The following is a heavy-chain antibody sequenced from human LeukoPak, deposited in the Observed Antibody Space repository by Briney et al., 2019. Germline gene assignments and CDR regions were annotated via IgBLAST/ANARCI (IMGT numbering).Heavy chain of an antibody. D-gene: IGHD2-15*01. CDR2: ISGSGGST. V-gene: IGHV3-23*01. J-gene: IGHJ4*02. CDR3: ARQLGYCSDGSCYFDS. Sequence: GGSLRLSCAASGFTFSNYAMSWVRQAPGRGLEWVSAISGSGGSTYYADSVKGRFTISRDNSQNTLHLQMNSLRAEDAAVYHCARQLGYCSDGSCYFDSWGQGTLVTVSP. CDR1: GFTFSNYA.